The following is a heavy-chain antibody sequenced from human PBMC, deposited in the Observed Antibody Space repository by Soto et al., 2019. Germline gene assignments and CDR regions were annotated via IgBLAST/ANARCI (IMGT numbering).Heavy chain of an antibody. J-gene: IGHJ4*02. Sequence: ASVKVSCKASGYTFTSYGISWVGQAPGQGLEWMGWISAYNGNTNYAQKLQGRVTMTTDTSTSTAYMELRSLRSDDTAVYYCAREKSCSGGSCYDLDYWGQGTLVTVSS. D-gene: IGHD2-15*01. CDR1: GYTFTSYG. CDR3: AREKSCSGGSCYDLDY. V-gene: IGHV1-18*01. CDR2: ISAYNGNT.